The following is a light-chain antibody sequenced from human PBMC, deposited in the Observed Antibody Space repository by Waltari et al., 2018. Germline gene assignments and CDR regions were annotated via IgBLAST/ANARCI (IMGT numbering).Light chain of an antibody. CDR3: AQTTFWPHT. CDR1: RSLVHSDGNTR. Sequence: DVVLTQFPLPLPVSLGQPASIPCRSSRSLVHSDGNTRLAWFHHRPGQSPRRLIYHVSKRESGVPDRFSGSGSGTGFTLRITRVEAEDVGIYYCAQTTFWPHTFGQGTKLEI. J-gene: IGKJ2*01. V-gene: IGKV2-30*02. CDR2: HVS.